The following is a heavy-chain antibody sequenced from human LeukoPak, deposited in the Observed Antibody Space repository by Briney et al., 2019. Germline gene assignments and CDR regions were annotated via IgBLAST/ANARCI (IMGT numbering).Heavy chain of an antibody. J-gene: IGHJ3*02. CDR1: GFTFSSYD. D-gene: IGHD1-26*01. Sequence: GGSLRLSCAASGFTFSSYDMHWVRQATGKGLEWVSAIGTAGDTYYPGSVKGRFTISRENAKNSLYLQMNSLRAGDTAVYYCARNAGRIVGAIDAFDIWGQGTMVTVSS. V-gene: IGHV3-13*01. CDR3: ARNAGRIVGAIDAFDI. CDR2: IGTAGDT.